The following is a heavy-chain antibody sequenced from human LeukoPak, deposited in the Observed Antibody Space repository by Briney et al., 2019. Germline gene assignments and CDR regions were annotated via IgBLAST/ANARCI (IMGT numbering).Heavy chain of an antibody. J-gene: IGHJ6*02. CDR3: ARPLEAGTWALDYYYYGMDV. Sequence: PGRSLRLSCAASGFTFSSYAMHWVRQAPGKGLEWVAVISYDGSNKYYADSVKGRFTISRDNSKNTLYLQMNSLRAEDTAVYYCARPLEAGTWALDYYYYGMDVWGQGTTVTVSS. CDR1: GFTFSSYA. V-gene: IGHV3-30*04. CDR2: ISYDGSNK. D-gene: IGHD6-19*01.